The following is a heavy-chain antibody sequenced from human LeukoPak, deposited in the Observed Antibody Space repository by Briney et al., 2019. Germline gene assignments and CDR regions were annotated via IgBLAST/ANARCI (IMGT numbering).Heavy chain of an antibody. J-gene: IGHJ5*02. V-gene: IGHV1-69*13. D-gene: IGHD3-10*01. CDR1: GGTFSSYA. CDR3: ARGRVVRGVINWFDP. CDR2: IIPIFGTA. Sequence: GASVKVSCKASGGTFSSYAISWVRQAPGQGLEWMGGIIPIFGTANYAQKFQGRVTITADESTSTAYMELSSLRSEDTAVYYCARGRVVRGVINWFDPWGQGTLVTVSS.